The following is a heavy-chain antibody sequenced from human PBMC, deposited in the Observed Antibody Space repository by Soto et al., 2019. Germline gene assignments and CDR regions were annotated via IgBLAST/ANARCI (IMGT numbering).Heavy chain of an antibody. CDR1: GFTFDDYA. J-gene: IGHJ4*02. CDR3: AKASGSGWYMLGY. CDR2: ISWNSGSI. V-gene: IGHV3-9*01. D-gene: IGHD6-19*01. Sequence: EVQLVESGGGLVQPGRSLRLSCAASGFTFDDYAMHWVRQAPGKGLEWVSSISWNSGSIGYADSVKGRFTISRDNAKNSLYLQMNSLRAEDTALYYCAKASGSGWYMLGYWGQGTLVTVSS.